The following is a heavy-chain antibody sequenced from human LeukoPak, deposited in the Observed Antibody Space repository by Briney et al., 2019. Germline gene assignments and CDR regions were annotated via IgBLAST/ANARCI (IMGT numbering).Heavy chain of an antibody. V-gene: IGHV4-34*01. Sequence: SETLSLTCAVYGGSFSGYYWSWIRQPPGKGLEWIGEINHSGSTNYNPSLKSRVTISVDTSKNQFSLKLSSVTAADTAVYYCARRVLRYFDWLLLGDHFDYWGQGTLVTVSS. CDR2: INHSGST. CDR3: ARRVLRYFDWLLLGDHFDY. J-gene: IGHJ4*02. D-gene: IGHD3-9*01. CDR1: GGSFSGYY.